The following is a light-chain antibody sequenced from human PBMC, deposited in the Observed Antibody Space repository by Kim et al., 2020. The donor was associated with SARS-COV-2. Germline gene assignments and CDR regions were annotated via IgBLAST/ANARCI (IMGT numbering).Light chain of an antibody. CDR2: GKN. CDR3: NSRDSSGNHVV. Sequence: ALGQTVRITCQGDSLRSYYASWYQQKPGQAPVLVIYGKNNRPSGIPDRFSGSSSGNTASLTIIGAQAEDEADCYCNSRDSSGNHVVFGGGTQLTVL. CDR1: SLRSYY. V-gene: IGLV3-19*01. J-gene: IGLJ2*01.